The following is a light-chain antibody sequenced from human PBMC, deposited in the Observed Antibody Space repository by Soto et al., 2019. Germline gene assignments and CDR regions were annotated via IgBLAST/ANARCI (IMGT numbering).Light chain of an antibody. CDR2: DAS. V-gene: IGKV1-5*01. CDR3: QQYNTYPLT. J-gene: IGKJ4*01. CDR1: KSITRW. Sequence: DIQMTQSPSTLSASVGDRVTITCRASKSITRWLAWYQQKPGKAPKLLIFDASSLESGVPLRFSGSGSGKEFTLTISGLQPDDFATYYCQQYNTYPLTCGGGTKVEIK.